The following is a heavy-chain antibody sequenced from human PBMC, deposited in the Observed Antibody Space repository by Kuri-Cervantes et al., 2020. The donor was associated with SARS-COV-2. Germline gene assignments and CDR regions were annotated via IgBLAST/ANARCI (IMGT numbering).Heavy chain of an antibody. CDR2: ISYDGSNK. CDR3: ARGPGGVFLRGIMILSAHWFDT. CDR1: GFTYTSHA. D-gene: IGHD2-15*01. V-gene: IGHV3-30*03. Sequence: GESLKISCAVSGFTYTSHAMHWVRQAPGKGLEWVAVISYDGSNKYYADSVKGRFTISRDNSKNTLYLQMNSLRAEDTAVYYCARGPGGVFLRGIMILSAHWFDTWGQGTLVTVSS. J-gene: IGHJ5*02.